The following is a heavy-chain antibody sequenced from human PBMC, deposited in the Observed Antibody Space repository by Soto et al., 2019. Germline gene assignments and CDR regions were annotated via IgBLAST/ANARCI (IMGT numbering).Heavy chain of an antibody. Sequence: QVQLVQSGAEVKKPGASVKVSCKASGYTFTSYSITWVRQAPGQGLEWMGWISAHNGNTKYAQKLQGRVTMTTDTSTRPAYMEVRSLRSDDTAVYYCTRDTAMALPDAWGQGTLVTVSS. CDR2: ISAHNGNT. CDR3: TRDTAMALPDA. CDR1: GYTFTSYS. V-gene: IGHV1-18*01. J-gene: IGHJ4*02. D-gene: IGHD5-18*01.